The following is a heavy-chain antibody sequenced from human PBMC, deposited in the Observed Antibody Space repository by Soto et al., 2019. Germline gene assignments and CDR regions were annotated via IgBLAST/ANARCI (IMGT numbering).Heavy chain of an antibody. J-gene: IGHJ6*02. Sequence: SETLSLTCAVYGGSFSGYYWSWIRQPPGKGLEWIGEINHSGSTNYNPSLKSRVTISVDTSKNQFSLKLSSVTAADTAVYYCAREDSSSGGGMDYGMDVWGQGTTVTVSS. CDR3: AREDSSSGGGMDYGMDV. CDR1: GGSFSGYY. D-gene: IGHD6-13*01. CDR2: INHSGST. V-gene: IGHV4-34*01.